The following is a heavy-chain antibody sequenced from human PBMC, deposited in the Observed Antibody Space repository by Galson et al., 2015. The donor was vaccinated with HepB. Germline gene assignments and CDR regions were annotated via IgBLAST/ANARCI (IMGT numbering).Heavy chain of an antibody. D-gene: IGHD3-10*01. CDR2: IWYDGSNK. CDR3: ARDISSYYGSGSYSLDY. V-gene: IGHV3-33*01. J-gene: IGHJ4*02. Sequence: SLRLSCAASGFTFSSYGMHWVRQAPGKGLEWVAVIWYDGSNKYYADSVKGRFTISRDNSKNTLYLQMNSLRAEDTAVYYCARDISSYYGSGSYSLDYWGQGTLVTVSS. CDR1: GFTFSSYG.